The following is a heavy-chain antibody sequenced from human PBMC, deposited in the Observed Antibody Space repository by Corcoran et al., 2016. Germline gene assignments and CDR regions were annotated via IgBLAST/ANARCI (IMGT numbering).Heavy chain of an antibody. CDR3: ARDNGHYTGRYGVVDY. J-gene: IGHJ4*02. V-gene: IGHV5-51*01. CDR2: IYPGGSDT. Sequence: EVQLVQSGAEVKKPGESLKISCKGSGYSFTRYWIGWVRQVPGKVLEWMGIIYPGGSDTRYSPSFQGQVTISADKSISPAYLQWSSLKASDTAMYYCARDNGHYTGRYGVVDYWGQGTLVTVSS. CDR1: GYSFTRYW. D-gene: IGHD1-26*01.